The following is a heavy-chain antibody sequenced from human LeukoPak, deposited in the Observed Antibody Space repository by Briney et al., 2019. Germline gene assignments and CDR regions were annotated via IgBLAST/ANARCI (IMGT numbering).Heavy chain of an antibody. D-gene: IGHD5-18*01. V-gene: IGHV3-33*01. J-gene: IGHJ6*02. CDR3: ARGVANSYHYYGMDV. CDR1: GVTFSSYG. Sequence: GGSLRLSCAASGVTFSSYGMHWGRQALGKGLEWVAVIWYEGINNYYVDSVKGRFTISRDNSRNTLYLQMNSLRAEDTAVYYCARGVANSYHYYGMDVWGQGTTVTVSS. CDR2: IWYEGINN.